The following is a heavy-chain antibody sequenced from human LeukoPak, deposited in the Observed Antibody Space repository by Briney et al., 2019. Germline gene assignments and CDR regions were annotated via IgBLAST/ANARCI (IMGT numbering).Heavy chain of an antibody. J-gene: IGHJ4*02. CDR1: GDSVSSVY. V-gene: IGHV4-59*08. Sequence: SETLSLTCNVSGDSVSSVYWSWVRQPPGKGLEWIGYIYYNGYTDYNPSLKSRVTISVDTSKNQLSLHMSSVTASDSAIYYCARHRRNLNEDRFREGEPNFDYWGQGTLVTVSS. D-gene: IGHD1-14*01. CDR3: ARHRRNLNEDRFREGEPNFDY. CDR2: IYYNGYT.